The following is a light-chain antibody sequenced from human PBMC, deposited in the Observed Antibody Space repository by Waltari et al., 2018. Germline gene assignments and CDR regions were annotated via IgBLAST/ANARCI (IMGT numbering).Light chain of an antibody. CDR1: HCISSY. J-gene: IGKJ4*02. V-gene: IGKV1-17*01. CDR3: LQHNSYPPT. CDR2: SSA. Sequence: DIQMTQSPSSLSASVGATVTITCLASHCISSYLNLFQYKPVKAPKLLIYSSAGLASGVPSRFSGSGYGTEFTLTISSLQPEDLAAYYCLQHNSYPPTFGGGTKVEIK.